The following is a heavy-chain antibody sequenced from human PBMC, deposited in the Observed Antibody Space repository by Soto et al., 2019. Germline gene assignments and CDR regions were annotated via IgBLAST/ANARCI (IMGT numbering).Heavy chain of an antibody. V-gene: IGHV3-48*01. D-gene: IGHD3-10*01. J-gene: IGHJ6*03. Sequence: PGGSLRLSCAASGFTFSSYSMNWVRQAPGKGLEWVSYISSSSSTIYYAGSVKGRFTISRDNAKNSLYLQMNSLRAEDTAVYYCASYPRYYYGSGSYSDMDVWGKGTTVTVSS. CDR2: ISSSSSTI. CDR1: GFTFSSYS. CDR3: ASYPRYYYGSGSYSDMDV.